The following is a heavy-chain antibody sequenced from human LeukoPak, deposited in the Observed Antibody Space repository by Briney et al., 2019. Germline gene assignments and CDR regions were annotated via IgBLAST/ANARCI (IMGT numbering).Heavy chain of an antibody. Sequence: SVKVSCKASGYAFTGYYMHWVRQAPGQGLEWMGGIIPIFGTANYAQKFQGRVTITTDESTSTAYMELSRLRSDDTAVYYCARDDDILTGYFVPWGQGTLVTVSS. CDR2: IIPIFGTA. D-gene: IGHD3-9*01. CDR1: GYAFTGYY. J-gene: IGHJ4*02. V-gene: IGHV1-69*05. CDR3: ARDDDILTGYFVP.